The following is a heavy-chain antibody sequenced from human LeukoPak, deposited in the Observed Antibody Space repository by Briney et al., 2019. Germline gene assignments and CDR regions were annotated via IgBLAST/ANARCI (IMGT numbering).Heavy chain of an antibody. J-gene: IGHJ4*02. Sequence: GGSLRLSXAASGFTFDDYGMTWVRQAPGKGLEWVSGINWNGGSTGYADSVKGRFTISRDNAKNSLYLQMNSLRAEDTALYYCARRSGYDSNYFNYWGQGTLVTVSS. CDR1: GFTFDDYG. D-gene: IGHD5-12*01. CDR2: INWNGGST. V-gene: IGHV3-20*04. CDR3: ARRSGYDSNYFNY.